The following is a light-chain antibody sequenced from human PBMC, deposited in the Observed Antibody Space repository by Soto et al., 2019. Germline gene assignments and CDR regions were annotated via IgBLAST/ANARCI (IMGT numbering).Light chain of an antibody. J-gene: IGLJ1*01. Sequence: QSVTISCTGTSSDVGGYNYVSWYQQHPGKAPKLMIYEVSERPSGVPDRFSGSKSGNTASLTVSGLQADDEADYYCSSYSGTNYHYVFGTGTKVTVL. CDR3: SSYSGTNYHYV. CDR2: EVS. CDR1: SSDVGGYNY. V-gene: IGLV2-8*01.